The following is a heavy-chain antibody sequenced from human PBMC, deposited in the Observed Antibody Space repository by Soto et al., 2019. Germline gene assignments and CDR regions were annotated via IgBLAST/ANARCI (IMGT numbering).Heavy chain of an antibody. CDR2: ISWNSDSI. V-gene: IGHV3-9*01. CDR1: GFIFDDFA. D-gene: IGHD3-3*01. CDR3: TKVGGLYDFWSGPLHFDL. Sequence: EAQLVESGGGLVQPGRYLRLSCVGSGFIFDDFAIHWVRQAPGKGLEWVSGISWNSDSIGYADSVKGRFTISRDNAKNALYLQMNSLRVEDTALYYCTKVGGLYDFWSGPLHFDLWGQGTLVTVSS. J-gene: IGHJ4*02.